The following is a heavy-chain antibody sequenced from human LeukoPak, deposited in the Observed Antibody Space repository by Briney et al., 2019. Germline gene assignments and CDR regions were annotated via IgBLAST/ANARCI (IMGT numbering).Heavy chain of an antibody. D-gene: IGHD6-6*01. CDR2: INHSGST. Sequence: PGGSLRLSCAASGFTFSSYGMHWVRQAPGKGLEWIGEINHSGSTNYNPSLKSRVTISVDTSKNQFSLKLSSVTAADTAVYYCARGERIAARPFYYYYYGMDVWGQGTTVTVSS. CDR3: ARGERIAARPFYYYYYGMDV. V-gene: IGHV4-34*01. J-gene: IGHJ6*02. CDR1: GFTFSSYG.